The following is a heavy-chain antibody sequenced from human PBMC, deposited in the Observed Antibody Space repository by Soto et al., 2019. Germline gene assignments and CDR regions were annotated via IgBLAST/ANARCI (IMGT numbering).Heavy chain of an antibody. CDR2: INHSGNT. CDR3: ARGLRDSSGYYHVHYFQH. Sequence: QVQLHQWGAGLFKPSDTLSLTCAVYGGSFSGYFWTWIRQPPGKGLEWIGEINHSGNTNYSTSLKRRVTMSVDTAKNHFSLKLSSVTAADTAVYYCARGLRDSSGYYHVHYFQHWGQGTLVTVSS. D-gene: IGHD3-22*01. CDR1: GGSFSGYF. J-gene: IGHJ1*01. V-gene: IGHV4-34*01.